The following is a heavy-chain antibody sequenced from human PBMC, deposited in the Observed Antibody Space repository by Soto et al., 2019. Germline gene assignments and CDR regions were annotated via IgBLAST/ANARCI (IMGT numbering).Heavy chain of an antibody. CDR1: GGSISSGAYY. CDR2: IYYSGST. J-gene: IGHJ4*02. V-gene: IGHV4-31*03. Sequence: QVQLRESGPGLVKPSQTLSLTCTVSGGSISSGAYYWSWIRQHPGKGLEWIGYIYYSGSTYYNPSLKSRVTISVDTSKNQFSLKLSSVTAADTAVYYCASSSGARYYDYWGQGTLVTVSS. D-gene: IGHD2-15*01. CDR3: ASSSGARYYDY.